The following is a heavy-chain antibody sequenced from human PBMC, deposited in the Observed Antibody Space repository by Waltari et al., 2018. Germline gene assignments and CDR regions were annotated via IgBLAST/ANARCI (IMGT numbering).Heavy chain of an antibody. CDR1: GYTFTSYD. CDR3: ARGHDYGDYVGAFDI. Sequence: QVQLVQSGAEVKKPGASVKVSCKASGYTFTSYDINWVRQDTGQGLEWMGWMNPNSCNTGYAQKFQGRVTITRNTSISTAYMELSSLRSEDTAVYYCARGHDYGDYVGAFDIWGQGTMVTVSS. J-gene: IGHJ3*02. D-gene: IGHD4-17*01. CDR2: MNPNSCNT. V-gene: IGHV1-8*03.